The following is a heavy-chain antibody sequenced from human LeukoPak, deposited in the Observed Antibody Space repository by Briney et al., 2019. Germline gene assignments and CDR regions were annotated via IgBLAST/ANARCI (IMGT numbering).Heavy chain of an antibody. Sequence: GESLKTSCKGSGYSFTSYWIGWVRQMPGKGLEWMGIIYPGDSDTRYSPSFQGQVTISADNSISTAYLQWSSLNASDTAMYYCARRGSSSFGAFDIWGQGTMVTVSS. CDR1: GYSFTSYW. V-gene: IGHV5-51*01. CDR3: ARRGSSSFGAFDI. J-gene: IGHJ3*02. CDR2: IYPGDSDT. D-gene: IGHD6-6*01.